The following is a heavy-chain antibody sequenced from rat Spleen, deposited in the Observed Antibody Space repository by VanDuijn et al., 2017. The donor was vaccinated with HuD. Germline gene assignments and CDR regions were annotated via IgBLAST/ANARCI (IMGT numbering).Heavy chain of an antibody. J-gene: IGHJ3*01. Sequence: EVQLVESGGGLVQPGRSLQLSCVASGFTFSDYGMNWIRQPPGKGLEWIAYISGNSGTIYYVDTVKGRFTISRDNVKNSLYLRLNSLRSEDTALYYCARDYGRFGYWGQGTLVTVSS. CDR3: ARDYGRFGY. V-gene: IGHV5-34*01. D-gene: IGHD1-11*01. CDR2: ISGNSGTI. CDR1: GFTFSDYG.